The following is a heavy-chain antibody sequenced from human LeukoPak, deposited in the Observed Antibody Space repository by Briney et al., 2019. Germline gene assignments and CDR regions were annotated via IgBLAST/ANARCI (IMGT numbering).Heavy chain of an antibody. D-gene: IGHD1-26*01. CDR3: ARVIVGVTNWFDP. J-gene: IGHJ5*02. CDR1: GFTFSNYW. CDR2: INNLGTST. V-gene: IGHV3-74*01. Sequence: PGGSLRLSCAASGFTFSNYWMHWVRQVPGKGLVWVSRINNLGTSTNYADSVRGRFTISRDNAKNTLYLQMNSVRDEDTAIYYCARVIVGVTNWFDPWGQGTLVTVSS.